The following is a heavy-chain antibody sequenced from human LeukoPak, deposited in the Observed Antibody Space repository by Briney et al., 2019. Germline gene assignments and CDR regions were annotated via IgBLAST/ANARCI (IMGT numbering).Heavy chain of an antibody. D-gene: IGHD1-1*01. Sequence: SETLSLTCAVSGSSITSDYFWDWIRQPPGKGLEWIATIYCSWAVYFNPSLKSRVTVSLDASKNQFSLKMTSLTAADTAIYYCARNVTAGFFDYWGQGIMVTVSS. J-gene: IGHJ4*02. V-gene: IGHV4-38-2*01. CDR1: GSSITSDYF. CDR3: ARNVTAGFFDY. CDR2: IYCSWAV.